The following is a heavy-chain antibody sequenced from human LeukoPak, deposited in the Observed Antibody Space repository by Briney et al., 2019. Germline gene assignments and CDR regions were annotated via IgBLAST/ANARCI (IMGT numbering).Heavy chain of an antibody. Sequence: GGSLRLSCAASGLTFSNYNMNWVRQAPGKGLEWVSSITSTSSYIYYADSVKGRFTISRDNAENSLYLQMNSLRAEDTAVYYCARDPYSGSYGDNYYYYMDVWGKGTTVTISS. J-gene: IGHJ6*03. CDR3: ARDPYSGSYGDNYYYYMDV. D-gene: IGHD1-26*01. CDR2: ITSTSSYI. CDR1: GLTFSNYN. V-gene: IGHV3-21*01.